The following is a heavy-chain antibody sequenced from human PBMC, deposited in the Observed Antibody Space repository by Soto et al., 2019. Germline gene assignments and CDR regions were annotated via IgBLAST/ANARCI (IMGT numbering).Heavy chain of an antibody. D-gene: IGHD5-12*01. CDR1: GGTFSSYA. V-gene: IGHV1-69*01. J-gene: IGHJ6*02. Sequence: QVQLGQSGAEVKKPGSSAKVSYKASGGTFSSYAISWVRQAPGQGLEWMGGIIPIFGTANYAQKFQGRVTITEDESTSTAYMELSSLRSEDTAVYYCARVPRSGNEIPYYYYGMDVCGQGTTVTVSS. CDR3: ARVPRSGNEIPYYYYGMDV. CDR2: IIPIFGTA.